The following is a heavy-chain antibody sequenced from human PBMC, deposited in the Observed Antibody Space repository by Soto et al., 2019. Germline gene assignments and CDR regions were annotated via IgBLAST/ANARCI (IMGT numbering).Heavy chain of an antibody. J-gene: IGHJ4*02. CDR2: IYWDDDK. CDR1: GFSLSTTGVG. CDR3: AHGSYSAGYSDY. Sequence: QITLKESGPTLVKPTQTLTLTCTFSGFSLSTTGVGVGWIRQPPGKALEWLALIYWDDDKRYSPSLKSRLTIXKXXSKHPVVLTMTNMAPVDTATYYCAHGSYSAGYSDYWGQGTLVTVSS. D-gene: IGHD1-26*01. V-gene: IGHV2-5*02.